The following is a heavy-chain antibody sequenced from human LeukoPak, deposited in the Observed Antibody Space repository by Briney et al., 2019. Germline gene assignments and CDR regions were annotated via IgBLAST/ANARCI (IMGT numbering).Heavy chain of an antibody. CDR2: IDAANGNT. D-gene: IGHD6-19*01. CDR1: GYTFTNHA. Sequence: ASVKVSCKASGYTFTNHAMHWVRQAPGQGLEWMGWIDAANGNTKYSQKFQGRVTITRDTSASIVYMYLSSLRSEDAAVYYCARDPGAAVAADYWGQGTLVTVSS. V-gene: IGHV1-3*01. J-gene: IGHJ4*02. CDR3: ARDPGAAVAADY.